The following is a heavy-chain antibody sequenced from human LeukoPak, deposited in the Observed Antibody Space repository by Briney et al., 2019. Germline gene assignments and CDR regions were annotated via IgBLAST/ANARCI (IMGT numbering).Heavy chain of an antibody. D-gene: IGHD5-24*01. V-gene: IGHV3-23*01. CDR3: AKVFRDGYNYPFDY. Sequence: GGSLRLSCAASGFISSNYAMSWVRQAPGKGLEWVSTIGSSGGSTYYADSVKGRFTISRDNSKNTLYLQMNSLRAEDTAVYYCAKVFRDGYNYPFDYWGQGTLVTVSS. CDR2: IGSSGGST. CDR1: GFISSNYA. J-gene: IGHJ4*02.